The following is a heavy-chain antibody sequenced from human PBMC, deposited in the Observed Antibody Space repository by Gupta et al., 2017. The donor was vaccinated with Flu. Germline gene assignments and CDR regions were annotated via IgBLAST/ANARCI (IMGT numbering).Heavy chain of an antibody. D-gene: IGHD3-10*01. J-gene: IGHJ6*03. CDR2: INPKSGGT. Sequence: YTFPGDYIHWVRQAPGQGLEWMGRINPKSGGTNYASKFQGRVTMSGDTSITTAYMELNRVRSDDTAVYYCARSLRGALMDVWGKGTTVTVSS. CDR3: ARSLRGALMDV. CDR1: YTFPGDY. V-gene: IGHV1-2*06.